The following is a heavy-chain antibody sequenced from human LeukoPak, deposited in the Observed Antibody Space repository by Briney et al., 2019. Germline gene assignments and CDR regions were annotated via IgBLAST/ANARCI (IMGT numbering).Heavy chain of an antibody. CDR3: ATTVVTYHFDY. V-gene: IGHV3-48*01. J-gene: IGHJ4*02. D-gene: IGHD4-23*01. CDR2: ISSSSSTI. CDR1: GFTFSSYS. Sequence: PGGSLRLSCAVSGFTFSSYSMNWVRQAPGKGLEWVSYISSSSSTIYYADSVKGRFTISRDNAKNSLYLQMNSLRAEDTAVYYCATTVVTYHFDYWGQGTLVTVSS.